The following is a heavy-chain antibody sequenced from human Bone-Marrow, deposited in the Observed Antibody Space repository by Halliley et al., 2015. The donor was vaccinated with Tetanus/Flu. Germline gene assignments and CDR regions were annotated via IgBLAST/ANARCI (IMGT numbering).Heavy chain of an antibody. V-gene: IGHV1-18*01. J-gene: IGHJ4*02. CDR3: ARDRGGYTYASH. Sequence: LEWLGWVSALNGDPHYAPRLQGRVTMTTDASTSTAYMELSSLRSDDTAVYYCARDRGGYTYASHWGQGTLVTVSS. CDR2: VSALNGDP. D-gene: IGHD5-18*01.